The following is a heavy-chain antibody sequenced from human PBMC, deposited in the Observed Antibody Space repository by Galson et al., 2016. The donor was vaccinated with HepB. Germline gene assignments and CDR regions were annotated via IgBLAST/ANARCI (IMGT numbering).Heavy chain of an antibody. CDR1: GGSVSGPYYY. Sequence: SETLSLTCNVSGGSVSGPYYYWSWIRQPPGKGLEYIGHIFYSGRTTYNPSLRSRVTISLDTSENQFSLRLSSVTAADTALYYCAIEFSHDNPAWGSYGMDVWGQGTTVTVSS. V-gene: IGHV4-61*01. CDR3: AIEFSHDNPAWGSYGMDV. CDR2: IFYSGRT. D-gene: IGHD3-16*01. J-gene: IGHJ6*02.